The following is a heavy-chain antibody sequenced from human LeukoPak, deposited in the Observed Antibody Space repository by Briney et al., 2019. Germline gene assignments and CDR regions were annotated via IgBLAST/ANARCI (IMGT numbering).Heavy chain of an antibody. Sequence: SETLSLTCTVSGGSISSYYWSWIRQPPGKGLEWIGYIYYSGSTNYNPSLKSRVTISVDTSKNQFSLKLSSVTAADTAVYYCARGSGWTSGWFDPWGQGTLVTVSS. V-gene: IGHV4-59*08. J-gene: IGHJ5*02. CDR3: ARGSGWTSGWFDP. D-gene: IGHD6-19*01. CDR2: IYYSGST. CDR1: GGSISSYY.